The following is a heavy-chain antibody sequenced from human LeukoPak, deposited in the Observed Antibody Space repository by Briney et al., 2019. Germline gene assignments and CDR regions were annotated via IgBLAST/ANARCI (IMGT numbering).Heavy chain of an antibody. V-gene: IGHV3-30*02. D-gene: IGHD6-6*01. J-gene: IGHJ6*03. CDR1: GFTFSSYG. CDR2: IRYDGSNK. CDR3: AKGPAARKNYYYYYYMDV. Sequence: GGSLRLSCAASGFTFSSYGMHWVRQAPGKGLEWVAFIRYDGSNKYYADSVKGRFTISRDNSKNTLYLQMNSLRAEDTAVYYCAKGPAARKNYYYYYYMDVWGKGTTVTVSS.